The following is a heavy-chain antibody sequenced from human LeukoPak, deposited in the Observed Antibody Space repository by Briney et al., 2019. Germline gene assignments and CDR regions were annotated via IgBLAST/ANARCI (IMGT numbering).Heavy chain of an antibody. J-gene: IGHJ4*03. Sequence: GGSLRLPCAASGFTFDDYAMHWVRQAPGKGLEWVSGISWNSGSIGYADSVKGRFTISRDNAKNTLYLQMNSLRAEDTALYYCAKALDYSDGDTCGHGNLFTVSS. CDR1: GFTFDDYA. V-gene: IGHV3-9*01. CDR3: AKALDYSDGDT. CDR2: ISWNSGSI. D-gene: IGHD4-17*01.